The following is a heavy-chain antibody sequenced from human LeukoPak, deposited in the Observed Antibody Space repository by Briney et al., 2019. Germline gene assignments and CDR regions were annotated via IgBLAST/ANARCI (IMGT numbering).Heavy chain of an antibody. CDR1: GDIVSSNSAT. CDR3: IRQGNDKVV. J-gene: IGHJ6*02. CDR2: TYYRSKSFS. Sequence: SQTLTLTCAISGDIVSSNSATWNWIRQSPSRGLEWLGRTYYRSKSFSDYAVSVKSRVTIKPDTSKNQFTLQLNSVTPEDTAVYYFIRQGNDKVVWGQGTTVTVSS. V-gene: IGHV6-1*01.